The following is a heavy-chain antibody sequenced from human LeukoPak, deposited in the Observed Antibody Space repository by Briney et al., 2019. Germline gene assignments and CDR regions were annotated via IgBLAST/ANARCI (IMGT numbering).Heavy chain of an antibody. V-gene: IGHV4-34*01. CDR3: ARGNRTENYYDSSGPKGNAFDI. CDR1: GGSFSGYY. D-gene: IGHD3-22*01. CDR2: INHSGST. J-gene: IGHJ3*02. Sequence: SETLSLTCAVYGGSFSGYYWSWIRQPPGKGLEWIGEINHSGSTNYNPSLKSRVIISVDTSKNQFSLKLSSVTAADTAVYYCARGNRTENYYDSSGPKGNAFDIWGQGTMVTVSS.